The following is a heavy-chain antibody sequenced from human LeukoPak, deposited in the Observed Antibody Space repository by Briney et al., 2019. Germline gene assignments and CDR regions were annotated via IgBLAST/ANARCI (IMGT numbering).Heavy chain of an antibody. D-gene: IGHD5-18*01. CDR2: LSYDGSNK. J-gene: IGHJ4*02. CDR3: ARCGDTYGFRSFDY. V-gene: IGHV3-30*04. CDR1: GFSFSSYT. Sequence: GGSLRLSCAASGFSFSSYTTHWVRRAPGKGLEWVAVLSYDGSNKYYADSVKGRFTISRDNPKNTLYLQMNSLRVEDTAVYYCARCGDTYGFRSFDYWGQGTLVTVSS.